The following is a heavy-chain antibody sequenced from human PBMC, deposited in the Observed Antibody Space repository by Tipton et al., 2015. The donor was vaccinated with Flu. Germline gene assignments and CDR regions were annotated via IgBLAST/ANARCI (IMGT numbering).Heavy chain of an antibody. CDR1: GYTFNTYG. V-gene: IGHV1-18*01. Sequence: QLVQSGAEVKPPGASVKVSCKTSGYTFNTYGISWVRQAPGQGLEWMGWISPYTDNSNYAQKFQGRVTMTTDTSTSTAYLEMRSLGLDATAVYYCARDMPQGVVVIPPAKRFDHWGQGTLVSVSS. CDR2: ISPYTDNS. J-gene: IGHJ4*02. D-gene: IGHD2-2*01. CDR3: ARDMPQGVVVIPPAKRFDH.